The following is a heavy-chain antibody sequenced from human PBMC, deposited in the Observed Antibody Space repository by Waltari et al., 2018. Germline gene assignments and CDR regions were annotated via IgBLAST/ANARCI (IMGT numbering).Heavy chain of an antibody. CDR1: GFTVSSNY. J-gene: IGHJ2*01. D-gene: IGHD4-4*01. CDR3: ARDHGDSNFGWYFDL. Sequence: EVQLVETGGGLIQPGGSLRLSCAASGFTVSSNYMSWVRQAPGKGLEWVSVIYSGGSTYYADSVKGRFTISRDNSKNTLYLQMNSLRAEDTAVYYCARDHGDSNFGWYFDLWGRGTLVTVSS. V-gene: IGHV3-53*02. CDR2: IYSGGST.